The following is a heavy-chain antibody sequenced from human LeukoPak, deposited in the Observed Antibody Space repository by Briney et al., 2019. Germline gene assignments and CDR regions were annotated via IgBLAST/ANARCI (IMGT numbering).Heavy chain of an antibody. CDR1: GYSISSGYY. Sequence: SETLSLTCTVSGYSISSGYYWGWIRQPPGKGLEWIGSIYHSGSTYYNPSLKSRVTISVDTSKNPFSLKLSSVTAADTAVYYCARAYYGSGGLDYWGQGTLVIVSS. D-gene: IGHD3-10*01. V-gene: IGHV4-38-2*02. CDR2: IYHSGST. J-gene: IGHJ4*02. CDR3: ARAYYGSGGLDY.